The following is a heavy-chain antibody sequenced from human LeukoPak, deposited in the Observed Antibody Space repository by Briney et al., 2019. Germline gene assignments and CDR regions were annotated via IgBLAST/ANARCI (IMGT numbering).Heavy chain of an antibody. Sequence: GGSLRLSCAASAFTVRTSYMTWVRQAPGKGLEWVSVISGFGDTYYADSVKGRFTISRDNSKNTLYLQMNSLRAEDTAVYYCAKEVEGDLGELSLGLDYWGQGTLVTVSS. V-gene: IGHV3-53*01. CDR2: ISGFGDT. CDR1: AFTVRTSY. CDR3: AKEVEGDLGELSLGLDY. J-gene: IGHJ4*02. D-gene: IGHD3-16*02.